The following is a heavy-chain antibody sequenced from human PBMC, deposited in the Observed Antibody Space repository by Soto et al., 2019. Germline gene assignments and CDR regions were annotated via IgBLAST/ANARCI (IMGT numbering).Heavy chain of an antibody. Sequence: QVQLVESGGGVAQPGRSLSPSCAASGFSFGSYKMHWVRQAPGKGLEWVTFIWRDGNSQSHADSVKGRFTVSRDNSKNTLYLQMDSLRGEDTAVYYCATDSWGPEVWGQGTTVTVSS. CDR2: IWRDGNSQ. D-gene: IGHD7-27*01. CDR3: ATDSWGPEV. CDR1: GFSFGSYK. V-gene: IGHV3-33*01. J-gene: IGHJ6*02.